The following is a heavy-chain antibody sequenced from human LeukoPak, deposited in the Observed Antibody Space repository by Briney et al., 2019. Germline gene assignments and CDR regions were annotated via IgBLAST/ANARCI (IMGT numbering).Heavy chain of an antibody. CDR2: INPHSGKT. Sequence: GASVKVSCKPSGYPLRNYDINWVRQATGQGLEWMGWINPHSGKTGYAQKFQGRVTMTRNTSISTAYMELSSLRSEGTAVYYCARGRLGYCSGGSCYGLNWFDPWGQGTLVTVSS. CDR3: ARGRLGYCSGGSCYGLNWFDP. J-gene: IGHJ5*02. V-gene: IGHV1-8*01. CDR1: GYPLRNYD. D-gene: IGHD2-15*01.